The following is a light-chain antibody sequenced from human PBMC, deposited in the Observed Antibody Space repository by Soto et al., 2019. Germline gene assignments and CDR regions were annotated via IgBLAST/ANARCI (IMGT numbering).Light chain of an antibody. Sequence: EIVMTQSPATLSVSPGERATLSCRASQSVSSNLAWYQQKPDQAPRLLIYGASTRATGIPARFSGSGSGTEFTLTISSLQSEDSEVYYCQQYNNWPGTFGQGTKV. CDR1: QSVSSN. J-gene: IGKJ1*01. CDR2: GAS. V-gene: IGKV3-15*01. CDR3: QQYNNWPGT.